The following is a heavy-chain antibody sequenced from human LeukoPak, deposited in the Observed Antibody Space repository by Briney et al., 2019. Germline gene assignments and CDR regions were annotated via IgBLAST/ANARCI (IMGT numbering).Heavy chain of an antibody. Sequence: GGSLRLSCATSGFIFSIYNMNWVRQAPGKGLEWVSYISSRGTGIYYADSVKGRFTISRDNSKNTLYLQMNSLRAEDTAVYYCAKGLTGDLNYWGQGTLVTVSS. D-gene: IGHD7-27*01. CDR3: AKGLTGDLNY. V-gene: IGHV3-48*01. CDR2: ISSRGTGI. CDR1: GFIFSIYN. J-gene: IGHJ4*02.